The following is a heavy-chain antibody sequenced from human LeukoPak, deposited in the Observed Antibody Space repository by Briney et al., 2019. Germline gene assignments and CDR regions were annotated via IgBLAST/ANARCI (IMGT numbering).Heavy chain of an antibody. CDR3: AELGITMIGGV. Sequence: PGGSLRLSCAASGFTFGHYWMHWVRQAPGKGLVWVSRIDIDGSTTSYADSVKGRFTISRDNAKNSLYLQMNSLRAEDTAVYYCAELGITMIGGVWGKGTTVTISS. V-gene: IGHV3-74*01. J-gene: IGHJ6*04. CDR2: IDIDGSTT. D-gene: IGHD3-10*02. CDR1: GFTFGHYW.